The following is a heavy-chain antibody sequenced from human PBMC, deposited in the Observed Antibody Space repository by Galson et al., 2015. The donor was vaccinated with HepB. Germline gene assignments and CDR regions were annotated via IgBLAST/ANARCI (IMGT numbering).Heavy chain of an antibody. CDR1: GYTFTSYY. D-gene: IGHD1-26*01. CDR2: ISPSGGST. CDR3: ARDWAGRGGSYDVAY. J-gene: IGHJ4*02. V-gene: IGHV1-46*03. Sequence: SVKVSCKASGYTFTSYYMHWVRQAPGQGLEWMGIISPSGGSTSYAQKFQGRVTMTRDTSTSTVYMELSSLRSEDTAVYYCARDWAGRGGSYDVAYWGQGTLVTVSS.